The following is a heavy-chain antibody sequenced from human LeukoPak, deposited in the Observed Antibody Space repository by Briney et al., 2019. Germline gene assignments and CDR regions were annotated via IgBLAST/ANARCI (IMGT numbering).Heavy chain of an antibody. J-gene: IGHJ4*02. Sequence: GGSLRLSCAASGFTFSGYSMNWVRQAPGKGLEWVSSVSSISTYIYYADSVKGRFTISRDNAKNSLYLQMNSLRAGDTAVYYCARDDCSTTSCLKPFDYWGQGTLVTVSS. CDR2: VSSISTYI. CDR1: GFTFSGYS. V-gene: IGHV3-21*01. D-gene: IGHD2-2*01. CDR3: ARDDCSTTSCLKPFDY.